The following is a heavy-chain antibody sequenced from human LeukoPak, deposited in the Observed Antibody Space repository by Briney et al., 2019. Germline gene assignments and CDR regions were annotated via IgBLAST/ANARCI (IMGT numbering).Heavy chain of an antibody. V-gene: IGHV4-31*03. CDR1: GGSISSGGYD. CDR2: IYYSGST. Sequence: SETLSLTCTVSGGSISSGGYDWSWIRQHPGKGPEWIGYIYYSGSTYYNPSLKSRVTISVDTSKNQFSLKLSSVTAADTAVYYCARARSNYYGSGTPFDYWGQGTLVTVSS. D-gene: IGHD3-10*01. J-gene: IGHJ4*02. CDR3: ARARSNYYGSGTPFDY.